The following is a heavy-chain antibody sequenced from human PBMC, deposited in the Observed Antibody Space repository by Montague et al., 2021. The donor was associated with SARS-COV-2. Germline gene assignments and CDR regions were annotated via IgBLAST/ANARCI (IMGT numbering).Heavy chain of an antibody. J-gene: IGHJ4*02. CDR3: ASSSYSSRWYYFEY. D-gene: IGHD6-13*01. Sequence: NPSLKSRVSISVDTSKKQLSLGLSSVTAADTAVYYCASSSYSSRWYYFEYWGQGTLVAVSS. V-gene: IGHV4-39*01.